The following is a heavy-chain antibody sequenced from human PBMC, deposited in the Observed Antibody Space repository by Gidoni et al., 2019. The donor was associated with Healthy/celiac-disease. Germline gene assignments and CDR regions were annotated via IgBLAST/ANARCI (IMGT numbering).Heavy chain of an antibody. CDR2: ISGDGGST. Sequence: EVQLVESGGGVVQPGGSLRLSCAASGFTFDDYAMHWVRQAPGKGLEWVSLISGDGGSTYYADSVKGRFTISRDNSKNSLYLQMNSLRTEDTALYYCAKDIGPLSSSTTLDPWGQGTLVTVSS. CDR1: GFTFDDYA. J-gene: IGHJ5*02. V-gene: IGHV3-43*02. CDR3: AKDIGPLSSSTTLDP. D-gene: IGHD2-2*01.